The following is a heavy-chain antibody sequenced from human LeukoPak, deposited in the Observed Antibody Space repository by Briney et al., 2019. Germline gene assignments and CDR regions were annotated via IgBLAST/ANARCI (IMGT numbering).Heavy chain of an antibody. CDR3: ARHKLTTSSSDAFDI. J-gene: IGHJ3*02. CDR2: IYYSGST. V-gene: IGHV4-39*01. D-gene: IGHD6-6*01. CDR1: GGSISSSSYY. Sequence: SETLSLTCTVSGGSISSSSYYWGWIRQPPGKGLEWIGSIYYSGSTYYNPSLKSRVTISVDTSKNQFSLKLSSVTAADTAVYYCARHKLTTSSSDAFDIWGQGTMVTVSS.